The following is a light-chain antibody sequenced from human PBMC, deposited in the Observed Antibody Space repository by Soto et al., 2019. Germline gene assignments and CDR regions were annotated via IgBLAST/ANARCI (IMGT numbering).Light chain of an antibody. CDR1: QSVSNNY. V-gene: IGKV3-20*01. CDR3: QQYGSSGT. J-gene: IGKJ1*01. CDR2: GAS. Sequence: EIVLTQSRGTLSLSPGERATLSCRASQSVSNNYLAWYQQKPGRAPRLLIYGASNRATGIPDRFSGSGSGTDFTLTISRLEPEDFAVYYCQQYGSSGTFGQGTKVEIK.